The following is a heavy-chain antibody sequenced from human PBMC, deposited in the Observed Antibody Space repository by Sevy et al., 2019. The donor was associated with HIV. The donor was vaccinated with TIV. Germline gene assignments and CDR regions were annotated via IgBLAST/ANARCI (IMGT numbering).Heavy chain of an antibody. CDR3: AKEGGRPVIQLWFYYGMDV. CDR1: GFTFSSYG. Sequence: GGSLRLSCAASGFTFSSYGMHWVRQAPGKGLEWVAVISYDGSNKYYADSVKGRFTISRDNSKNTLYLQMNSLRAEDTAVYYCAKEGGRPVIQLWFYYGMDVWGQGTTVTVSS. D-gene: IGHD5-18*01. CDR2: ISYDGSNK. V-gene: IGHV3-30*18. J-gene: IGHJ6*02.